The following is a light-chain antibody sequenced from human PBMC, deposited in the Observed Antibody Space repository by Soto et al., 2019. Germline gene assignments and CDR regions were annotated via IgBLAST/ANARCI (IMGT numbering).Light chain of an antibody. V-gene: IGLV2-8*01. Sequence: QSALTQPPSASGSPGQTVTISYTGTSSDVGGYDYVSWYQQHPGEAPKLIIYEVTKRPSGVPDRFSGSKSGNTASLTVSGLQAEDEADYHCASYAGGKNFYVFGTGTKLTVL. CDR3: ASYAGGKNFYV. J-gene: IGLJ1*01. CDR2: EVT. CDR1: SSDVGGYDY.